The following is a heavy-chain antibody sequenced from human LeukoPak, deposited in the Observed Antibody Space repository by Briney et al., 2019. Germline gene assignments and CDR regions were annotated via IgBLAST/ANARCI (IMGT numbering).Heavy chain of an antibody. V-gene: IGHV1-2*02. CDR3: ASSLRSGGSDPLQNWFDP. CDR1: GYTFTGYY. CDR2: INPNSGGT. J-gene: IGHJ5*02. D-gene: IGHD2-15*01. Sequence: ASVKVSCKASGYTFTGYYMHWVRQAPGQGLEWMGWINPNSGGTNYAQKFQGRVTMTRDTSISTAYMELSRLRSDDTAVYYCASSLRSGGSDPLQNWFDPWGQGTLVTVSS.